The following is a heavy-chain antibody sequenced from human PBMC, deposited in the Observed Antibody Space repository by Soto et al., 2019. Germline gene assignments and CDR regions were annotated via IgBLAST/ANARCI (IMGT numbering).Heavy chain of an antibody. V-gene: IGHV3-33*01. J-gene: IGHJ3*02. CDR3: ARDRTRYYWNAGNAFDI. CDR1: GFTFSSYG. D-gene: IGHD1-1*01. CDR2: IWYDGSNK. Sequence: QVQLVESGGGVVQPGRSLRLSCAASGFTFSSYGMHWVRQAPGKGLEWVAVIWYDGSNKYYADSVKGRFTISRDNSKNTLYLQMNSLRAEDTAVYYCARDRTRYYWNAGNAFDIWGQGTMVTVSS.